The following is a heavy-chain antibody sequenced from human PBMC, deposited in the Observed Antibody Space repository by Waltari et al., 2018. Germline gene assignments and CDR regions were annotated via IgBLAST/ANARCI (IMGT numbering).Heavy chain of an antibody. J-gene: IGHJ3*02. D-gene: IGHD3-3*01. CDR1: GGSISSYY. V-gene: IGHV4-59*08. CDR3: ARHPFGVVIIGAFDI. CDR2: IYYSGST. Sequence: QVQLQESGPGLVKPSETLSLTCTVSGGSISSYYWSWIRQPPGKGLEWIGYIYYSGSTNYNPSLKSRVTISVDTSKNQFSLKLSSVTAADTAVYYCARHPFGVVIIGAFDIWGQGTMVTVSS.